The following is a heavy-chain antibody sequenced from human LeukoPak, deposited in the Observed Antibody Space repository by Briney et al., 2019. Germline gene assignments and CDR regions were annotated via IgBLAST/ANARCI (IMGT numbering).Heavy chain of an antibody. V-gene: IGHV4-34*01. CDR3: ARRNILTGYCFDC. CDR2: IHYTVAT. J-gene: IGHJ4*02. CDR1: GGSITGYY. Sequence: SETLSLTCAVYGGSITGYYWSWIRQTPGRGLEWVGEIHYTVATSYNPSLKSRATISTDTSKNQFSLRLSSVTAADTAVYYCARRNILTGYCFDCWGQGALVTVSS. D-gene: IGHD3-9*01.